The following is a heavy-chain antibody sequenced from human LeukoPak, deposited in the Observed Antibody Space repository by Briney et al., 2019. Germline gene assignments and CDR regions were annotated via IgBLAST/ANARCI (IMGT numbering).Heavy chain of an antibody. Sequence: WASVKVSCKASGFTFTSSAVQWVRQARGQRLEWIGWTVVGSGNTNYAQKFQERVTITRDMSTSTAYMELSSLRSEDTAVYYCAAGVNWALFDYWGQGTLVTVSS. J-gene: IGHJ4*02. D-gene: IGHD7-27*01. V-gene: IGHV1-58*01. CDR3: AAGVNWALFDY. CDR1: GFTFTSSA. CDR2: TVVGSGNT.